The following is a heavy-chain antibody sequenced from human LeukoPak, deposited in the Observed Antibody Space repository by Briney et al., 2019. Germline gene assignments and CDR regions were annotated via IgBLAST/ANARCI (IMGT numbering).Heavy chain of an antibody. V-gene: IGHV4-34*01. J-gene: IGHJ5*02. Sequence: SETLSLTCAVYGGSFSGYYWSWIRQPPGKGLEWIGEINHSGSTNYNPSLKSRVTISVDTSKNQFSLKLSSVTAADTAVYYRARGAIAAAGTEWFDPWGQGTLVTVSS. D-gene: IGHD6-13*01. CDR3: ARGAIAAAGTEWFDP. CDR2: INHSGST. CDR1: GGSFSGYY.